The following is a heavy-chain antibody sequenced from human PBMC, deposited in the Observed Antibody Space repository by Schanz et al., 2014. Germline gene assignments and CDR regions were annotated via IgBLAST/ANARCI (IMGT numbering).Heavy chain of an antibody. D-gene: IGHD4-17*01. CDR2: IGGSGDST. V-gene: IGHV3-23*01. CDR1: GFTFSNHA. CDR3: VRDTDYHFDY. J-gene: IGHJ4*02. Sequence: EVHLLESGGGLVQPGGSLRLSCAASGFTFSNHALSWVRQAPGKGLEWVSGIGGSGDSTHYADSVKGRFIISRDNGETSVYLQINSLRVEDTAVYYCVRDTDYHFDYWGQGTLVTVSS.